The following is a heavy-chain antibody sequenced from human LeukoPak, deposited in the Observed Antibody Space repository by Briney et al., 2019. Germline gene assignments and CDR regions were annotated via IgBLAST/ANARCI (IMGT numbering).Heavy chain of an antibody. CDR3: AGGSGWLVDF. CDR1: GFTFSTYW. CDR2: INGEGDNR. J-gene: IGHJ3*01. V-gene: IGHV3-74*01. Sequence: GGSLRLSCAASGFTFSTYWMLWFRQAPGKGLDWVSLINGEGDNRQYADSVKGRFTISRDNAKNTLYVQMNGLGVEDTAIYYCAGGSGWLVDFWGQGAMVTVSS. D-gene: IGHD6-19*01.